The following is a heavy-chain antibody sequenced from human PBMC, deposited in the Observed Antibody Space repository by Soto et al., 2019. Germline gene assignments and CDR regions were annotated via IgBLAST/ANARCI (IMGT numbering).Heavy chain of an antibody. Sequence: WEPLSPTFTVLDAVFSVYYWNWCGQRAGKGLEWIGRVSTNGATHYNPCLYSRVTMSVDTSKNQFSLRLTTVSAADTAVYFCGTSDYAILSASYAMDVWSQGTTVTVSS. V-gene: IGHV4-4*07. CDR3: GTSDYAILSASYAMDV. D-gene: IGHD3-9*01. J-gene: IGHJ6*02. CDR2: VSTNGAT. CDR1: DAVFSVYY.